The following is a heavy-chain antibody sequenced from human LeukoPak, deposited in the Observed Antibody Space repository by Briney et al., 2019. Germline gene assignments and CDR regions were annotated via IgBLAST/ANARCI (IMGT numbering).Heavy chain of an antibody. J-gene: IGHJ4*02. CDR3: ARDTDGSLDY. Sequence: GGSLRLSCAASGFTFTNSWMAWVRQAPGKGLEWVANIKQDGSTKHYADSLKGRFTISRDNPKNSLYLQMNSLRADDTAVYCCARDTDGSLDYWGQGILVTVAS. V-gene: IGHV3-7*01. CDR1: GFTFTNSW. D-gene: IGHD1-26*01. CDR2: IKQDGSTK.